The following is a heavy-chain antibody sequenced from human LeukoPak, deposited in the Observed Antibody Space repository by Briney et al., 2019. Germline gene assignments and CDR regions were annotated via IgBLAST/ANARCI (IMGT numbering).Heavy chain of an antibody. CDR2: IIPILGIA. Sequence: SVKVSCKASGGTFSSYAISWVRQAPGQGLEWMGRIIPILGIANYAQKFQGRVTITADKSTSTAYMELSSLRSEDTAVYYCARDPGLHGDFSTFFDYWGQGTLVTVSS. D-gene: IGHD4-17*01. J-gene: IGHJ4*02. CDR3: ARDPGLHGDFSTFFDY. V-gene: IGHV1-69*04. CDR1: GGTFSSYA.